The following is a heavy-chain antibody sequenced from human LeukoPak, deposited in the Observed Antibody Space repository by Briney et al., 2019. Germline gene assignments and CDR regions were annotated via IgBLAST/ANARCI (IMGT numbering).Heavy chain of an antibody. V-gene: IGHV3-49*04. CDR1: GFTFGDYA. CDR3: TRVEWGTVTTLVGSDY. J-gene: IGHJ4*02. CDR2: IRSKAYGGTT. Sequence: PGGSLRLSCTASGFTFGDYAMSWVRQAPGEGLEWVGFIRSKAYGGTTEYAASVKGRFTIPRDDSKSIAYLQMNSLKTEDTAVYYCTRVEWGTVTTLVGSDYWGQGTLVTVSS. D-gene: IGHD4-17*01.